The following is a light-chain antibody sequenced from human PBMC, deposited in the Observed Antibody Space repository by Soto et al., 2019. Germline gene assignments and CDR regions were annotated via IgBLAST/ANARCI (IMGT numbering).Light chain of an antibody. J-gene: IGKJ1*01. Sequence: DIQMTQSPSILSASVRYRVAITCRASQSISSWLAWYQQKTGKAPNLLIHKASHLESGVPSRFSGSGSGTEFTLTISSLQPGDFETYYCQHYNTYPWTFGQGTKVDIK. CDR2: KAS. V-gene: IGKV1-5*03. CDR3: QHYNTYPWT. CDR1: QSISSW.